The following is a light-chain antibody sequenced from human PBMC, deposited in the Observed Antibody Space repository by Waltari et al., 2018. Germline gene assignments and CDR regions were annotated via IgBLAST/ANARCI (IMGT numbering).Light chain of an antibody. J-gene: IGKJ1*01. Sequence: EIVLTQSPGTASLSPGERVTLSCRASRSVGSSSLAWYQQKPGQAPRPVLYRASRRAAGIPVRFSGSGSGTDFSLTISRLEPEDFAVYYCQQHGTLPATFGQGTKVESK. CDR1: RSVGSSS. CDR3: QQHGTLPAT. CDR2: RAS. V-gene: IGKV3-20*01.